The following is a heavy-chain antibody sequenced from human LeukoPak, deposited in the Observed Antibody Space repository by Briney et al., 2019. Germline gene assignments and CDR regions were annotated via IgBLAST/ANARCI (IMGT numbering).Heavy chain of an antibody. J-gene: IGHJ3*02. CDR1: VGTFSSYA. Sequence: ASLKVSCEASVGTFSSYAISSGRHAPGQRLEWMGRIIPILGIANYEQKFQGRVTLTEDKSTSTAYMELSRLRSEDKAVYYCARVGYRSSWYSDAFDMWGQGTMVTVS. D-gene: IGHD6-13*01. CDR3: ARVGYRSSWYSDAFDM. V-gene: IGHV1-69*04. CDR2: IIPILGIA.